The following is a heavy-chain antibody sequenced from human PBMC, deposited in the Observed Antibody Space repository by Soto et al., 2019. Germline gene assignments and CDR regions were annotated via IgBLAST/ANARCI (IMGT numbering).Heavy chain of an antibody. CDR3: ARATPAPVTTSPFDY. D-gene: IGHD4-17*01. J-gene: IGHJ4*02. CDR2: ISASNGNT. CDR1: GYTFTSYG. Sequence: QVQLVQSGAEVKNSGASVKVSCKASGYTFTSYGFSWVRQAPGQGLEWMGWISASNGNTNYAQKLQGRVTMTTDTSTSTAYMELRSLRSDDTAVYYCARATPAPVTTSPFDYWGQGTLVTVSS. V-gene: IGHV1-18*01.